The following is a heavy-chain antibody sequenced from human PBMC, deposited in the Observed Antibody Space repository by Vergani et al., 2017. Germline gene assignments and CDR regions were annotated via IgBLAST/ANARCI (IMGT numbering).Heavy chain of an antibody. D-gene: IGHD3-22*01. CDR3: ARSTYYYDSIGYLHY. J-gene: IGHJ4*02. Sequence: QVTLRESGPALVKPTQTLTLTCHFSGFSLSTSGMCVSWIRQPPGKALEWLARIDLDDDKYYSTSLKTRINISKDTSKNQVVLTMTNMDPVDTATYYCARSTYYYDSIGYLHYWGQGTLVTVSS. V-gene: IGHV2-70*15. CDR1: GFSLSTSGMC. CDR2: IDLDDDK.